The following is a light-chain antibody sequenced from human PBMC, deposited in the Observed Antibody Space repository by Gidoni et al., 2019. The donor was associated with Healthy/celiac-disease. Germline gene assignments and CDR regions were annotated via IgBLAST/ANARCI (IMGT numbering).Light chain of an antibody. CDR1: QSVSSN. CDR2: GAS. V-gene: IGKV3-15*01. Sequence: PATLSVSPGERATLSCRASQSVSSNLAWYQQKPGQAPRLLIYGASTRATGIPARFSGSESGTEFTLTISSLQSEDFAVYYCQQYNNWPLTFGGGTKVEIK. CDR3: QQYNNWPLT. J-gene: IGKJ4*01.